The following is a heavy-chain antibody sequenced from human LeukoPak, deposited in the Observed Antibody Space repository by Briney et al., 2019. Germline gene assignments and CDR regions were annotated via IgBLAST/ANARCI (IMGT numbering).Heavy chain of an antibody. CDR1: GFTFSSIW. Sequence: GGSLRLSCATSGFTFSSIWMSGVRQAPGKGREWVANIKHDGSETNYVDSVKGRFTISRDNAKNSLHLQMTSLRVEDTAVYYCAKNGGPHGMDVWGQGTTVTVSS. CDR3: AKNGGPHGMDV. J-gene: IGHJ6*02. V-gene: IGHV3-7*02. CDR2: IKHDGSET. D-gene: IGHD3-16*01.